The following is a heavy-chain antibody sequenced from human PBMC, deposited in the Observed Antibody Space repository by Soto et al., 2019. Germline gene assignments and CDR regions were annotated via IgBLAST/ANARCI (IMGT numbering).Heavy chain of an antibody. CDR1: GGSISSGDYY. CDR2: IYYSGST. V-gene: IGHV4-30-4*01. J-gene: IGHJ4*02. CDR3: ASRKSSPYFDY. Sequence: PSETLSLTCTVSGGSISSGDYYWCWIRQPPGKGLEWIGYIYYSGSTYYNPSLKSRVTISVDTSKNQFSLKLSSVTAADTAVYYCASRKSSPYFDYWGQGTLVTVSS. D-gene: IGHD3-10*01.